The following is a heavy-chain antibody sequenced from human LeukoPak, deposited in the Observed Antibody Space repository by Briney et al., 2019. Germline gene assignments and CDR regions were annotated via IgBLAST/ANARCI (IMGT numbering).Heavy chain of an antibody. D-gene: IGHD2-21*02. J-gene: IGHJ4*02. CDR1: GFTVSSNY. CDR3: ARGVTAIPPYYFDY. CDR2: IYSGGST. Sequence: GGSLRLSCAASGFTVSSNYMSWVRQAPGKGLEWVSFIYSGGSTYYADSVKGRFTISRDNSKNTLYLQMNSLRAEDTAVYYCARGVTAIPPYYFDYWGQGTLVTVSS. V-gene: IGHV3-66*01.